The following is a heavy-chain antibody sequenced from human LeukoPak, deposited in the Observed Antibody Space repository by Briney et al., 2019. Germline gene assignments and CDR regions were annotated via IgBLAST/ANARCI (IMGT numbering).Heavy chain of an antibody. Sequence: GGSLRLSCVASGFTFSDYFMSWIRQAPGKGLEWLSFINSAGDNIYYADSVKGRFTISRDNAKNSLYLQINSLRAEDTAVYYCARDRSSGPICSYWGQGTLVTVSS. D-gene: IGHD6-6*01. J-gene: IGHJ4*02. CDR3: ARDRSSGPICSY. V-gene: IGHV3-11*04. CDR1: GFTFSDYF. CDR2: INSAGDNI.